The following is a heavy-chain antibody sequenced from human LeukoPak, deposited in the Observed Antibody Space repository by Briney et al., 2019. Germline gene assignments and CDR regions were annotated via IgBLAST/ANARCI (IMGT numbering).Heavy chain of an antibody. CDR3: ARDVFPIIAVAGTGCDY. D-gene: IGHD6-19*01. Sequence: ASVKVSCKASGYTFTGFYMHWVRQAPGQGLEWMGWINPNSGGTNYAQKFQGRVTMTRDTSISTAYLELSRLRSDDTAVYYCARDVFPIIAVAGTGCDYWGQGTLVTVSS. CDR1: GYTFTGFY. J-gene: IGHJ4*02. V-gene: IGHV1-2*02. CDR2: INPNSGGT.